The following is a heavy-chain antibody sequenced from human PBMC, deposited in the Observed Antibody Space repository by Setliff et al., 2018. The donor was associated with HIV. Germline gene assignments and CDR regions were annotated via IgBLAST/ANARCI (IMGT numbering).Heavy chain of an antibody. V-gene: IGHV3-23*01. CDR1: RFTFRSYA. Sequence: PGGSLSLSCAASRFTFRSYAMGWVRQAPGKGLEWVSVISGSGTTTYYAASVKGRFTISRDNSKNTVYLQMNSLRAEATAIYYCAKMVGGSRSSCSCYFDYWGQGTLVTVSS. CDR3: AKMVGGSRSSCSCYFDY. CDR2: ISGSGTTT. J-gene: IGHJ4*02. D-gene: IGHD2-2*01.